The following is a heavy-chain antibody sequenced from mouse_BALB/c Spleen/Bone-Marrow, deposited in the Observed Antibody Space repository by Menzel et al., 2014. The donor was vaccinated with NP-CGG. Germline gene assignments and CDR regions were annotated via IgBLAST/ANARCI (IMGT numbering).Heavy chain of an antibody. CDR3: AREKGKDAMDY. CDR1: GYAFTNYL. Sequence: QVQLQQSGAELVRPGTSVKVSCKASGYAFTNYLIEWVKQRPGQGLEWIGVINTGSGGTNYNEKFKGKATLTADKSSSTAYMQLSSLTSDDSAVYFCAREKGKDAMDYWGQGTSVTVSS. J-gene: IGHJ4*01. CDR2: INTGSGGT. D-gene: IGHD2-1*01. V-gene: IGHV1-54*01.